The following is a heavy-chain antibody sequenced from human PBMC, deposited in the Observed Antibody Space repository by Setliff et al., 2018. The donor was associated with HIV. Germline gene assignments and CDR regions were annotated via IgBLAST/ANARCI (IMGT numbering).Heavy chain of an antibody. D-gene: IGHD3-16*01. CDR2: LYGDGRT. V-gene: IGHV3-53*01. CDR3: AKGVKFLDP. Sequence: GGSLRLSCAASGFTFSNNYMTWVRQAPGKGLEWVSTLYGDGRTFYADSAQGRFTISRDNSNNILFLQMNSLLAEDTAVYYCAKGVKFLDPWGQGTLVTVSS. CDR1: GFTFSNNY. J-gene: IGHJ5*02.